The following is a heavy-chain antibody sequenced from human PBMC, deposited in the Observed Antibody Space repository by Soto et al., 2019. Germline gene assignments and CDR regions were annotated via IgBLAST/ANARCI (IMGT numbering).Heavy chain of an antibody. D-gene: IGHD3-3*01. CDR2: ISYDGSNK. Sequence: PGGSLRLSCAASEFTFSSYGMHWVRQAPGKGLEWVAVISYDGSNKYYADSVKGRFTISRDNSKNTLYLQMNSLRAEDTAVYYCARDAGEWLRSRYGMDVWGQGTTVTVSS. CDR1: EFTFSSYG. CDR3: ARDAGEWLRSRYGMDV. J-gene: IGHJ6*02. V-gene: IGHV3-30*03.